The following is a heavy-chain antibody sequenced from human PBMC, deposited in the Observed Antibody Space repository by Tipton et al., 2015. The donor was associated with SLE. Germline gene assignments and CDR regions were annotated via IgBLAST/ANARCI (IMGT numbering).Heavy chain of an antibody. Sequence: TLSLTCTVSGGSISSYYWSWIRQPAGKGLEWIGRIYTSGSTNYNPSLKSRVTILADTSRNQIALKLTSVTAADTAVYYCAREEAVADGAFDIWGQGTMVTVSS. J-gene: IGHJ3*02. CDR2: IYTSGST. CDR3: AREEAVADGAFDI. CDR1: GGSISSYY. D-gene: IGHD6-19*01. V-gene: IGHV4-4*07.